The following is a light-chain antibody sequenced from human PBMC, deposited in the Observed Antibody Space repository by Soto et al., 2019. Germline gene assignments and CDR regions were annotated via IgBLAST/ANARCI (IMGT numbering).Light chain of an antibody. CDR1: SSDVGGYNY. Sequence: QSALTQPTSVSGSPGQSITISCTGTSSDVGGYNYVSWYQQHPGKAPKLMIYEVNNRPSEVSNRFSGSKSGNTASLTISGLQPEGEADYYCNSYTSRYTFVLGTGTKVTVL. V-gene: IGLV2-14*01. CDR3: NSYTSRYTFV. J-gene: IGLJ1*01. CDR2: EVN.